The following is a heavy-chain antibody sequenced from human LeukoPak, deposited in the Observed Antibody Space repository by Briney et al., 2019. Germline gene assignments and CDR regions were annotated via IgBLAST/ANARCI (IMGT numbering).Heavy chain of an antibody. V-gene: IGHV1-2*02. CDR3: AREVTPRYCSTTSCYWKGWFDP. Sequence: ASVKVSCKASGYTFTGYYMHWVRQAPGQGLEWMGWINPNSGGTNYAQKFQGRVTMTRDTSISTAYMELSRLRSDDTAVYYCAREVTPRYCSTTSCYWKGWFDPRGQGTLVTVSS. D-gene: IGHD2-2*01. CDR2: INPNSGGT. J-gene: IGHJ5*02. CDR1: GYTFTGYY.